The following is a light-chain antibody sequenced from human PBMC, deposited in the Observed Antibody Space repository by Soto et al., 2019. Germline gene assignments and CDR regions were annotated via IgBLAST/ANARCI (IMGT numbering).Light chain of an antibody. J-gene: IGLJ1*01. V-gene: IGLV2-14*03. CDR2: DVS. CDR1: SSDVGAYNY. CDR3: SSFTRSNSYV. Sequence: QSALTQPASVSGSPGQSITISCTGTSSDVGAYNYVSWYQQHPGKVPKLMIYDVSDRPSGVSYRFSGSKSGNTSSLTISGLQAEDEADYYCSSFTRSNSYVFGTGTKVTVL.